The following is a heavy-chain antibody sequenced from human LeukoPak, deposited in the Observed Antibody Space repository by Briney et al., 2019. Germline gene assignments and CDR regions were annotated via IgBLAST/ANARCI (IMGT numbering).Heavy chain of an antibody. CDR2: IYHNGST. J-gene: IGHJ6*03. Sequence: SETLSLTCAVSGYSISSGYYWGWIRQPPGKGLEWIGSIYHNGSTYYNPSLKSRVTISVDTSKNQFSLKLSSVTAADTAVYYCARDRELLWFGELSEYYYMDVWGKGTTVTVSS. CDR3: ARDRELLWFGELSEYYYMDV. V-gene: IGHV4-38-2*02. D-gene: IGHD3-10*01. CDR1: GYSISSGYY.